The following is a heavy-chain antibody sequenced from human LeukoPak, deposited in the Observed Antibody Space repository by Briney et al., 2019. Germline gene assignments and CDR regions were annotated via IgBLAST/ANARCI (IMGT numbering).Heavy chain of an antibody. CDR3: ARDWTYCSGGSCYLRWFDP. J-gene: IGHJ5*02. V-gene: IGHV4-61*01. CDR2: IYYSGST. D-gene: IGHD2-15*01. Sequence: SETLSLTCTVSGGSVSSGSYYWSWIRQRPGKGLEWIGYIYYSGSTNYNPSLKSRVTISVDTSKNQFSLKLSSVTAADTAVYYCARDWTYCSGGSCYLRWFDPWGQGTLVTVSS. CDR1: GGSVSSGSYY.